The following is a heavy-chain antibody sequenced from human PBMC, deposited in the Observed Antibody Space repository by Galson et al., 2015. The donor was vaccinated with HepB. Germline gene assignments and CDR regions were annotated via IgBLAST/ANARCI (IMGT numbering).Heavy chain of an antibody. CDR2: IYYGGSGTT. D-gene: IGHD2-2*01. J-gene: IGHJ4*02. CDR1: GGSIVSSSHY. CDR3: ARPRYCSSATCTAAFDY. Sequence: ETLSLTCTVSGGSIVSSSHYWGWIRQPPGKGLEWIGRIYYGGSGTTLYNPSLKSRVTISVDPSKNQFSLELRSVTAADTAVYYCARPRYCSSATCTAAFDYWGQGTLVTVSS. V-gene: IGHV4-39*01.